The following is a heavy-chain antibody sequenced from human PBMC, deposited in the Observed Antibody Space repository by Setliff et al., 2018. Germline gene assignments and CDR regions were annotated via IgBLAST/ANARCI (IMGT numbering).Heavy chain of an antibody. Sequence: SCKAYGYTFTSYGISWVRQAPGQGLEWMGWISAYNGNTNYAQKLQGRVTMTTDTSTSTAYMELRSLRSDDTAVYYCARLTGTDYNYYYGMDVWGQGTTVTVS. D-gene: IGHD1-7*01. CDR3: ARLTGTDYNYYYGMDV. CDR2: ISAYNGNT. CDR1: GYTFTSYG. V-gene: IGHV1-18*01. J-gene: IGHJ6*02.